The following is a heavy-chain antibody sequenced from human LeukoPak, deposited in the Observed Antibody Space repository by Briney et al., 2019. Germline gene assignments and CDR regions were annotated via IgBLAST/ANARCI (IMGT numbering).Heavy chain of an antibody. J-gene: IGHJ4*02. CDR1: GFTFSSYA. CDR2: ISYDGSNK. CDR3: ARDTYYDSSGYTEYYFDY. D-gene: IGHD3-22*01. Sequence: AGGSLRLSCAASGFTFSSYAMHWVRQAPGKGLEWVAVISYDGSNKYYADSVKGRFTISRDNSKNTLYLQMNSLRAEDTAVYYCARDTYYDSSGYTEYYFDYWGQGTLVTVSS. V-gene: IGHV3-30*04.